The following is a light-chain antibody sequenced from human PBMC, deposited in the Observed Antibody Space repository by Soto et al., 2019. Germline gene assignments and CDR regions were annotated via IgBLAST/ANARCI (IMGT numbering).Light chain of an antibody. J-gene: IGLJ1*01. CDR1: SSDVGGYNY. V-gene: IGLV2-14*01. Sequence: QSALAQPSPVSDSRGQSITISCTGTSSDVGGYNYVSWYQQHPGKAPKLMIYEVSNRPSGVSNRFSGSKSGNTASLTISGLQAEDEADYYCTTYTSSNAIVFATGTKVTV. CDR3: TTYTSSNAIV. CDR2: EVS.